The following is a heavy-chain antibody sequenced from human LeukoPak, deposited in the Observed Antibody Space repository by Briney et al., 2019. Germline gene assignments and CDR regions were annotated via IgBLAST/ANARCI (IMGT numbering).Heavy chain of an antibody. D-gene: IGHD6-19*01. CDR3: ARVGFSSGWYEFDY. Sequence: SETLSLTCAVYGGSFGGYYWSWIRQPPGRGVEGIGSIYYSGCTYYNPSLKSRVTISVETSKNQFSLKLSSVTAADTAVYYCARVGFSSGWYEFDYWGQGTLVTVSS. CDR1: GGSFGGYY. J-gene: IGHJ4*02. CDR2: IYYSGCT. V-gene: IGHV4-34*01.